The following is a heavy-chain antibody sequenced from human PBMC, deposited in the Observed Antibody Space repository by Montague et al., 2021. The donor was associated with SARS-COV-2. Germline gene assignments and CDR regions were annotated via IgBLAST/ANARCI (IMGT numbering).Heavy chain of an antibody. J-gene: IGHJ4*02. V-gene: IGHV4-39*01. CDR1: GGSISSSSYY. Sequence: SETLSLTCTVSGGSISSSSYYWGWIRQPPGKGLEWIGSIYISGTTYYNPSLKSRTTISVATSKNQFSLKLSSVTAADTAVYYCARQRLDITIFGVVTGRDFDYWGQGTLVTVSS. CDR2: IYISGTT. D-gene: IGHD3-3*01. CDR3: ARQRLDITIFGVVTGRDFDY.